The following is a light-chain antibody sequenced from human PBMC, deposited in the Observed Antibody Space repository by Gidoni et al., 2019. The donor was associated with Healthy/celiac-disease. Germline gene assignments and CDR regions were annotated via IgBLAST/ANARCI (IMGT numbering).Light chain of an antibody. V-gene: IGKV1-39*01. CDR2: AAS. Sequence: DIQMTQPPSSLSASVGDRVTITCRASQSISSYLNWYQQKPGKAPKLLIYAASSLQSGGPSRFSGSGSGTDFTLTISSLQPEDFATYYCQQSYSTPPWTFGQGTKVEIK. J-gene: IGKJ1*01. CDR1: QSISSY. CDR3: QQSYSTPPWT.